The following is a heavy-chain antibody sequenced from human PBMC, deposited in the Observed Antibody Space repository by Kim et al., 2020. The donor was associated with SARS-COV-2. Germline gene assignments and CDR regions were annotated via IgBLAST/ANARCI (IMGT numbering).Heavy chain of an antibody. Sequence: DWGEKYYVDSVKGRITISRDHAKNSLYLRMNRLRVEATAVYYCASTTPATNWGQGTPVTVSS. CDR3: ASTTPATN. D-gene: IGHD1-1*01. J-gene: IGHJ4*02. CDR2: DWGEK. V-gene: IGHV3-7*01.